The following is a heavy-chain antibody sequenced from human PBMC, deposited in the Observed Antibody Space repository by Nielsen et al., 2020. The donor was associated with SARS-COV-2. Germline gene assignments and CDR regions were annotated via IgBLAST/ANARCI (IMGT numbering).Heavy chain of an antibody. CDR1: GFTFSSYS. V-gene: IGHV3-48*02. D-gene: IGHD2-2*01. Sequence: GESLKISCAASGFTFSSYSMNWVRQAPGKGLEWVSYISSSSSTIYYADSVKGRFTISRDNAKNSLYLQMNSLRDEDTAVYYCARGGLVWSGRVPAWYYGMDVWGQGTTVTVSS. CDR2: ISSSSSTI. J-gene: IGHJ6*02. CDR3: ARGGLVWSGRVPAWYYGMDV.